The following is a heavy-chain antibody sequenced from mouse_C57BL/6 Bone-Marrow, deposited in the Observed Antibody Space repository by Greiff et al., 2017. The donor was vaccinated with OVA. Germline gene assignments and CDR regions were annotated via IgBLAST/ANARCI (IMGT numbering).Heavy chain of an antibody. CDR3: AREGYDGDWYFDY. J-gene: IGHJ2*01. CDR2: INYDGSST. D-gene: IGHD2-2*01. V-gene: IGHV5-16*01. Sequence: EVQLQESEGGLVQPGSSMKLSCTASGFTFSDYYMAWVRQVPEKGLEWVANINYDGSSTYYLDSLKSRFIISRDNAKNILYLQMSSLKSEDTATYYCAREGYDGDWYFDYWGQGTTLTVSS. CDR1: GFTFSDYY.